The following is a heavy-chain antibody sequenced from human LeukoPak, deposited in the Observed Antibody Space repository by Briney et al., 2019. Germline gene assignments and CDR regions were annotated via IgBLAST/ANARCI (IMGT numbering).Heavy chain of an antibody. V-gene: IGHV3-30-3*01. CDR3: ARVNCSSTSCPNWFDP. CDR2: ISYDGSNK. J-gene: IGHJ5*02. CDR1: GFTFSSYA. Sequence: GGSLRLSCAASGFTFSSYAMHWVRQAPGKGLEWVAVISYDGSNKYYADSVKGRFTISRDNSKNTLYLQMNSLRAEDTAVYYCARVNCSSTSCPNWFDPWGQGTLVTVSS. D-gene: IGHD2-2*01.